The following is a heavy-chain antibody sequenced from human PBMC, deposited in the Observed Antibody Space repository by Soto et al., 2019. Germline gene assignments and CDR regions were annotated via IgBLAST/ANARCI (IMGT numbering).Heavy chain of an antibody. Sequence: QVQLVQSGAEMKKPGASVKVSCKASGYTFPSYGISWVRQAPGQGLEWMGWISAYNGNTHFAQKFQGRVTMTTDTSTTTAYMELRRMRSDDTAVYYCARTPAGGSSNLWGKRTLVPVSS. CDR3: ARTPAGGSSNL. V-gene: IGHV1-18*01. D-gene: IGHD1-26*01. J-gene: IGHJ4*02. CDR2: ISAYNGNT. CDR1: GYTFPSYG.